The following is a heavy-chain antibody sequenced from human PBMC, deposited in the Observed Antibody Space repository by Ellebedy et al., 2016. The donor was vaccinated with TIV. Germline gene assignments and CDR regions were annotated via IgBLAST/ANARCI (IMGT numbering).Heavy chain of an antibody. Sequence: GESLKISCAASGFNFYNAWLGWVRRAPRKGLEWVGRVKRKTDGGTTDYAAPVKGRFTISRDDSKNMLYLQMSSLKTEETAVYFCATDEFGRYSYDYWGQGTLVTVSS. J-gene: IGHJ4*02. CDR2: VKRKTDGGTT. CDR1: GFNFYNAW. V-gene: IGHV3-15*01. CDR3: ATDEFGRYSYDY. D-gene: IGHD1-26*01.